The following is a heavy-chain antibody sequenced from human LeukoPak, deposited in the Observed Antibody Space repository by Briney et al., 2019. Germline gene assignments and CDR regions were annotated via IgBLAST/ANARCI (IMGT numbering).Heavy chain of an antibody. D-gene: IGHD3-3*01. J-gene: IGHJ4*02. CDR2: INTDGSST. Sequence: GGSLRLSCAASGFTFSSYWMHWVRQAPGKGLVWVSRINTDGSSTSYADSVKGRYTISRDNAKNTLYLQMNSLRAEDTAVYYCARDYDFWSGYFDYWGQGTLGTVSS. V-gene: IGHV3-74*01. CDR1: GFTFSSYW. CDR3: ARDYDFWSGYFDY.